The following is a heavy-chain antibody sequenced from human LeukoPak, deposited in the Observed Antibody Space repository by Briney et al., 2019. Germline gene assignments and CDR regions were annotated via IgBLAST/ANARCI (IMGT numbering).Heavy chain of an antibody. Sequence: SETLSLTCTVSGGSISSGDRYWSRIRQSPAKGLEWIGYIYSTGNTYYNPSLKSRVIISVDTSKNQFSLELNSVTAADTAVYYCARDSYSYGYGGFDYWGQGILVTVSS. J-gene: IGHJ4*02. V-gene: IGHV4-30-4*01. CDR2: IYSTGNT. CDR1: GGSISSGDRY. D-gene: IGHD5-18*01. CDR3: ARDSYSYGYGGFDY.